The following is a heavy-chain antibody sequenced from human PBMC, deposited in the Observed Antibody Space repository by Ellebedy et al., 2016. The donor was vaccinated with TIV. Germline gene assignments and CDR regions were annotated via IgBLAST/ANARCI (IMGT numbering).Heavy chain of an antibody. J-gene: IGHJ4*02. CDR2: IYYSGST. D-gene: IGHD3-22*01. CDR3: ASFITMKAGWHDY. Sequence: SETLSLTXTVSGGSISSGDYYWSWIRQPPGKGLEWIGYIYYSGSTYYNPSLKSRVTISVDTSKNQFSLKLSSVTAADTAVYYCASFITMKAGWHDYWGQGTLVTVSS. V-gene: IGHV4-30-4*01. CDR1: GGSISSGDYY.